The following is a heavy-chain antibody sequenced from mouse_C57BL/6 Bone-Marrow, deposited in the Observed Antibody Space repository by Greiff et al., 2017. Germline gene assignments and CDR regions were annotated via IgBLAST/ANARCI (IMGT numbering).Heavy chain of an antibody. CDR2: MHPNGGSP. Sequence: QVQLQQPGAELVKPGASVKLSCKASGYTFTNYWMHWVKQRPGQGLEWIGMMHPNGGSPDYNEKFKSEATLSVDKSSRTAYMELSSLTSEDSAVYYCARSYDYDGYTIDYWCQGPSVTVSS. CDR1: GYTFTNYW. D-gene: IGHD2-4*01. J-gene: IGHJ4*01. V-gene: IGHV1-64*01. CDR3: ARSYDYDGYTIDY.